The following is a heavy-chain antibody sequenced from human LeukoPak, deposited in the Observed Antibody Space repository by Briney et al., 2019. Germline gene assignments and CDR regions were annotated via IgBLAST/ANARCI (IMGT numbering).Heavy chain of an antibody. D-gene: IGHD6-13*01. CDR2: INTDGSST. CDR1: GFTFSSYW. Sequence: PGGSLRLSCAASGFTFSSYWMHWVRQAPGKGLVWVSRINTDGSSTSYADSVKGRFTISRDNAKNTLYLQMNSLRAEDTAVYYCAKGPTPTYSSSSDYFDYWGQGTLVTVSS. CDR3: AKGPTPTYSSSSDYFDY. J-gene: IGHJ4*02. V-gene: IGHV3-74*01.